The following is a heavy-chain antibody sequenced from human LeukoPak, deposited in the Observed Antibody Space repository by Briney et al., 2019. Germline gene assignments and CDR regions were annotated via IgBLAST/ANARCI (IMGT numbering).Heavy chain of an antibody. CDR3: ARGMYYYGSGSQPTPDDY. J-gene: IGHJ4*02. CDR2: INHSGST. D-gene: IGHD3-10*01. V-gene: IGHV4-34*01. Sequence: KPSETLSLTCAVYGGSFSGYYWSWIRQPPGKGLEWIGEINHSGSTNYNPSLKSRVTISVDTSKNQFSLKLSSVTAADTAVYYCARGMYYYGSGSQPTPDDYWGQGTLVTVSS. CDR1: GGSFSGYY.